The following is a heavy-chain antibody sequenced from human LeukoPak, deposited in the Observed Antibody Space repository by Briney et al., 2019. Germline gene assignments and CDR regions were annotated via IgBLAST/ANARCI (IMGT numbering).Heavy chain of an antibody. Sequence: GGPLRLSCAASGFTFDDYGMSWVRQAPGKGVEWVSGINWNGGSTGYADSVKGRFTISRDNAKNSLYLQMNSLRAEDTALYYCARVHGPGIAGNFDYWGQGTLVTVSS. J-gene: IGHJ4*02. CDR1: GFTFDDYG. CDR3: ARVHGPGIAGNFDY. CDR2: INWNGGST. V-gene: IGHV3-20*04. D-gene: IGHD6-13*01.